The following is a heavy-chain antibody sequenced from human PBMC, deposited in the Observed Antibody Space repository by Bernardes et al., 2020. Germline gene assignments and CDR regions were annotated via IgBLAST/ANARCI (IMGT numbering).Heavy chain of an antibody. Sequence: SQTLSLTCAISGDSVSSNTAGWTWIRQSPSRGLEWLGRTYYRSKWFYDYAITVQGRLTINPDTSKNQFSLQLNSVTPDDTAIYYCARITYYHYSGTLVYNWFDPWGQGTLVTVSS. CDR3: ARITYYHYSGTLVYNWFDP. CDR1: GDSVSSNTAG. D-gene: IGHD1-26*01. J-gene: IGHJ5*02. CDR2: TYYRSKWFY. V-gene: IGHV6-1*01.